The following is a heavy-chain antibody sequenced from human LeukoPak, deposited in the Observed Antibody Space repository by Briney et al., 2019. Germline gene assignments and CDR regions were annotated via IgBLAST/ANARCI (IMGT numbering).Heavy chain of an antibody. CDR2: IIPIFGTA. D-gene: IGHD2-2*01. V-gene: IGHV1-69*13. Sequence: SVKVSCKASGGTFSSYAISWVRQAPGQGLEWMGGIIPIFGTANYAQKFQGRVTITAGESTSTAYMELSSLRSEDTAVYYCASDVEGYCSSTSYYHDAFDIWGQGTMVTVSS. J-gene: IGHJ3*02. CDR1: GGTFSSYA. CDR3: ASDVEGYCSSTSYYHDAFDI.